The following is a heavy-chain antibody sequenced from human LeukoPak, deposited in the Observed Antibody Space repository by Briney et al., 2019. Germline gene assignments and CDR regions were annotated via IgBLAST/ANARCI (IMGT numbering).Heavy chain of an antibody. D-gene: IGHD3-16*01. CDR1: GFTFSGYV. Sequence: GGSLRLSCAASGFTFSGYVIPWVRQAPGKGLEWVSDISSSRSYTNYADSVKGRFTISRDNAKNSLYLQMNGLKAAATAEYYCAGGGGCMVIVDNWGQGTLVTVSS. CDR2: ISSSRSYT. J-gene: IGHJ1*01. CDR3: AGGGGCMVIVDN. V-gene: IGHV3-11*06.